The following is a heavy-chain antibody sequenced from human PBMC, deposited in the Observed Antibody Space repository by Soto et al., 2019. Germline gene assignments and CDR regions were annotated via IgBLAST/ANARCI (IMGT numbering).Heavy chain of an antibody. D-gene: IGHD1-1*01. CDR2: INPKSGAT. Sequence: QVQLVQSGAEVKKPGASVKVSCKASGYTFSGHNLHWVRHALGQGLEWMGWINPKSGATNYLQKFHGRVTMTRDTSISSAYMKVTRLRSDDTPVYFCARRPATTYGAMYYYYGMDVWGQGTTVNVSS. CDR1: GYTFSGHN. V-gene: IGHV1-2*02. J-gene: IGHJ6*02. CDR3: ARRPATTYGAMYYYYGMDV.